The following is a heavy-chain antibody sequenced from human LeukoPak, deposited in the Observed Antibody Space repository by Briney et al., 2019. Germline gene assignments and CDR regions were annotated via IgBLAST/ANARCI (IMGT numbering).Heavy chain of an antibody. Sequence: ASVKVSCKPSVYTFTSYDINWVRQATGQGLECMGGIIPIFGTANYAQKFQGRVTLTADTSTSTDYMELSSLRSEDTAVYYCARGLTTKNYGSGSYYGSYYYYYMDVWGKGTTVTISS. D-gene: IGHD3-10*01. CDR1: VYTFTSYD. CDR3: ARGLTTKNYGSGSYYGSYYYYYMDV. J-gene: IGHJ6*03. V-gene: IGHV1-69*06. CDR2: IIPIFGTA.